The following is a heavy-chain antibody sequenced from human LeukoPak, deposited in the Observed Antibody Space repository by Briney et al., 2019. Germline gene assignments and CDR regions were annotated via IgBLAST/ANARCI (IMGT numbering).Heavy chain of an antibody. CDR1: GFTFNSYA. V-gene: IGHV3-23*01. Sequence: GGSLRLSCATSGFTFNSYAMSWVRQAQGKGLEWVSGLSGSGGDTDYADSVKGRFTISRDNSRNTLYLQMNSLRSEDTAVYYCAKDAMATVTYFDYWGQGSLVTVSS. D-gene: IGHD4-17*01. CDR3: AKDAMATVTYFDY. J-gene: IGHJ4*02. CDR2: LSGSGGDT.